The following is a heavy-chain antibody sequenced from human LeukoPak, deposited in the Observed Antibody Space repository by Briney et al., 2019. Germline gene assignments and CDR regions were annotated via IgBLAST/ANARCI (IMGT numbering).Heavy chain of an antibody. Sequence: ASVKVSCKASGYTFTGYYMHWVRQAPGQGLEWMGWINPNSGGTNYAQKFQGRVTMTRDTSISTAYMELSRLRSDDTAVYYCARDDNWNDGTLLDYWGHGTLVTVSS. CDR1: GYTFTGYY. CDR3: ARDDNWNDGTLLDY. CDR2: INPNSGGT. D-gene: IGHD1-20*01. J-gene: IGHJ4*01. V-gene: IGHV1-2*02.